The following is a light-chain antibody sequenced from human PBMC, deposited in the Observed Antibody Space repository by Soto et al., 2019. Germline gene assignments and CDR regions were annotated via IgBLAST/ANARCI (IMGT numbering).Light chain of an antibody. CDR3: QQSDSLPLT. J-gene: IGKJ4*01. CDR1: QHIGNY. V-gene: IGKV1-33*01. CDR2: DAS. Sequence: IQMTHSASSLSASVGDRVTITCQASQHIGNYLNWYQQKPGKAPKLLIYDASNLQAGVPSRFSGSGSGTEFTFTIRILQPEDFATYFCQQSDSLPLTFGGGTKVDIK.